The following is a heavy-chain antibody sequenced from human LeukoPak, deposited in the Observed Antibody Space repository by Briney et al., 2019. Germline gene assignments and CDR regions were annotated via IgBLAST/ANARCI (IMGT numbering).Heavy chain of an antibody. D-gene: IGHD1-7*01. CDR3: AIDGTTIDAFDI. J-gene: IGHJ3*02. Sequence: PGGSLRLSCAASGFTLSNYAMSWVRQAPGKGLEWVSVIYGGGNTYYADSVKGRFTISRDNSKNRLYLQMNSLRAEDTAVYYCAIDGTTIDAFDIWGQGTMVTVSS. CDR1: GFTLSNYA. CDR2: IYGGGNT. V-gene: IGHV3-66*01.